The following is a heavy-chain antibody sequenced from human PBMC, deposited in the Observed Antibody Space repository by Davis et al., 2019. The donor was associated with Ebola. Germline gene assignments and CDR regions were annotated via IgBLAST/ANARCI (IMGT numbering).Heavy chain of an antibody. J-gene: IGHJ2*01. CDR3: ARDYYESSGYFWYFDL. CDR1: GGSISSSYW. CDR2: IYHSGTT. V-gene: IGHV4-4*02. D-gene: IGHD3-22*01. Sequence: SETLSLTCAVSGGSISSSYWWSWVRQSPGKGLEWIGEIYHSGTTNYNPSLKSRVTMSVDKAKNQLSLNLSSVTAADTALYYCARDYYESSGYFWYFDLWGRGTLVTVSS.